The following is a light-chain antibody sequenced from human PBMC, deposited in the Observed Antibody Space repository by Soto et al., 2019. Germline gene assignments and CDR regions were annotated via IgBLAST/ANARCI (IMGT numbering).Light chain of an antibody. J-gene: IGKJ1*01. Sequence: DIQMTQSPSTLSASVGDGVTITCRASQGIKNDLAWYQQKPGKAPKRLIYAVSSLQSGVPSRFSGSGSGTEFTLTISSLQPEDVATYYCLQHHSYPQTFGQGTKVDIK. CDR2: AVS. V-gene: IGKV1-17*01. CDR3: LQHHSYPQT. CDR1: QGIKND.